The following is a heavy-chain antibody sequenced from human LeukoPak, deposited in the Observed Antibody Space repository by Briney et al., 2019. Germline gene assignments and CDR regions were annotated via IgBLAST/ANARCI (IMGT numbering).Heavy chain of an antibody. CDR1: GYTFTGYY. CDR3: ARVGSSGWYVHPTLDY. Sequence: ASVKVCCKASGYTFTGYYMHWVRQAPGQGLEWMGWINPNSGDTNYAQKFQGRVTVTRDTSISTAYMELSRLRSDDTAVYYCARVGSSGWYVHPTLDYWGQGTLVTVSS. V-gene: IGHV1-2*02. D-gene: IGHD6-19*01. J-gene: IGHJ4*02. CDR2: INPNSGDT.